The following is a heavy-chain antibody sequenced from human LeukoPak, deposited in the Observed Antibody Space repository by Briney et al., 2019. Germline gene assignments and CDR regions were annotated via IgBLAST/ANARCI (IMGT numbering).Heavy chain of an antibody. Sequence: ASVKVSCKASGYTFTGDYMHWVRQAPGQGLEWMGWINPNSGGTNYAQKFQGRVTMTRDTSISTAYMELSRLRSDDTAVYYCARPDRLDRNFDYWGQGTLVTVSS. CDR2: INPNSGGT. J-gene: IGHJ4*02. CDR1: GYTFTGDY. V-gene: IGHV1-2*02. CDR3: ARPDRLDRNFDY. D-gene: IGHD1-14*01.